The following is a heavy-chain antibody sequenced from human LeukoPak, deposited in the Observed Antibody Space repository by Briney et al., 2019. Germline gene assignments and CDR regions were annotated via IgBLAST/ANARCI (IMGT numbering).Heavy chain of an antibody. CDR3: ARARGRYCSSTSCLNNWFDP. CDR2: IIAYNGNT. Sequence: ASVKVSFKASGYTFTSYGISWVRPAPGQGLEWMGWIIAYNGNTNYTQKLQGRVTMPTDTSTSTAYMELRSLRSDDTAVYYCARARGRYCSSTSCLNNWFDPWGQGTLVTVSS. D-gene: IGHD2-2*01. J-gene: IGHJ5*02. V-gene: IGHV1-18*01. CDR1: GYTFTSYG.